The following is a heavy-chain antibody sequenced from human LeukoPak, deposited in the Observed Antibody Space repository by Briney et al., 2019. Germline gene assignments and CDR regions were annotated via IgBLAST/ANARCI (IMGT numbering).Heavy chain of an antibody. V-gene: IGHV4-4*07. CDR3: ARGGGNPFEY. J-gene: IGHJ4*02. Sequence: PSETLSLTCAVSGGFISSYYWSWIRQPAGKGLEWIGRIHSSGTTSYNPSLKSRVTMSVDTSKNQFSLKLSSVTAADTAVYYCARGGGNPFEYWGQGTLVTVSS. CDR1: GGFISSYY. D-gene: IGHD3-16*01. CDR2: IHSSGTT.